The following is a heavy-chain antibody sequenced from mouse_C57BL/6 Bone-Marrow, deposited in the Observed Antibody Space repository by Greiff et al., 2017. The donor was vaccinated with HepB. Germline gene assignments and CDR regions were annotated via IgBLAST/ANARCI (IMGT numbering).Heavy chain of an antibody. CDR3: ARYDGYFYYFDY. D-gene: IGHD2-3*01. J-gene: IGHJ2*01. Sequence: LVESGAELARPGASVKLSCKASGYTFTSHGISWVKQRTGQGLEWIGEIYPRSGNTYYNEKFKGKATLTADKSSSTAYMELRSLTSEDSAVYFCARYDGYFYYFDYWGQGTTLTVSS. CDR1: GYTFTSHG. CDR2: IYPRSGNT. V-gene: IGHV1-81*01.